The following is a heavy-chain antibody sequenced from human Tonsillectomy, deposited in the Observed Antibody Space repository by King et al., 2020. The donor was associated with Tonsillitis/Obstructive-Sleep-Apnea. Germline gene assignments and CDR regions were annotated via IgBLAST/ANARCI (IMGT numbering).Heavy chain of an antibody. CDR1: GGSISSSNW. D-gene: IGHD1-1*01. J-gene: IGHJ3*02. CDR2: IYHSGTT. CDR3: ARAENDPDTIDI. V-gene: IGHV4-4*02. Sequence: QLQESGPGLVKPSGTLSLTCAVSGGSISSSNWWSWVRQPPGKGLEWIGEIYHSGTTNYNPSLKSRVTLSGDKSKNQFSLKLSSLTAADTAEYYCARAENDPDTIDIWGQGTMVTVSS.